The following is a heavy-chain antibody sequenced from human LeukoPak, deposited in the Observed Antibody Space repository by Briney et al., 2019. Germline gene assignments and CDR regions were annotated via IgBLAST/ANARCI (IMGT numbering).Heavy chain of an antibody. Sequence: GESLKISCKASGYRFSDYWISWVRQMPGKGLEWMGIIYPDDSDTRYSPSFQGQVTISADKSIGTAYLQWSTLKASDTAIYYCARREYSGHSYFDYWSQGTLVTVSS. CDR1: GYRFSDYW. CDR3: ARREYSGHSYFDY. D-gene: IGHD3-22*01. J-gene: IGHJ4*02. CDR2: IYPDDSDT. V-gene: IGHV5-51*01.